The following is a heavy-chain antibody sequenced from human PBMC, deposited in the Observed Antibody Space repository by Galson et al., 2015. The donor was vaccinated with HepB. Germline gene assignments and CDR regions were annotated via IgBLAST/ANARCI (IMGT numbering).Heavy chain of an antibody. CDR3: ARDRLMGATTLRY. CDR1: GYTLTELS. CDR2: ISSSSSYI. Sequence: SCKVSGYTLTELSMNWVRQAPGKGLEWVSSISSSSSYIYYADSVKGRFTISRDNAKNSLYLQMNSLRAEDTAVYYCARDRLMGATTLRYWGQGTLVTVSS. V-gene: IGHV3-21*01. J-gene: IGHJ4*02. D-gene: IGHD5-12*01.